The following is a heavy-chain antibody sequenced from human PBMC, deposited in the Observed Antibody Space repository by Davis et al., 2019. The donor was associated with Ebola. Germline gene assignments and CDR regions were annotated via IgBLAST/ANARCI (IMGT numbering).Heavy chain of an antibody. V-gene: IGHV1-58*01. D-gene: IGHD5-24*01. Sequence: SVKVSCKVSGFTFTTSAVQWVRQARGQRLEWVGWIVVGSGITNYAQKLQERVTITRDRSTSTVYMEVSSLRSDDTGVYYCAAGPRWLQLRGHSDYGMDVWGQGTTVTVSS. J-gene: IGHJ6*02. CDR1: GFTFTTSA. CDR2: IVVGSGIT. CDR3: AAGPRWLQLRGHSDYGMDV.